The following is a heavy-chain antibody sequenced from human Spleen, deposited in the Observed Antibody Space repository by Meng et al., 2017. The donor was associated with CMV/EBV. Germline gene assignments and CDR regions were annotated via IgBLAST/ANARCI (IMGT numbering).Heavy chain of an antibody. Sequence: SETLSLTCTVYGGSFSGYCWSCIRQPPGKGLEWIGEINDAGISNYNPPLKSRVTISVDRAKNQFSLTLKSVTAADTAVYYCARSGLHGGNSVKARNFDYWGQGSVVTVSS. J-gene: IGHJ4*02. CDR1: GGSFSGYC. CDR3: ARSGLHGGNSVKARNFDY. V-gene: IGHV4-34*01. D-gene: IGHD4-23*01. CDR2: INDAGIS.